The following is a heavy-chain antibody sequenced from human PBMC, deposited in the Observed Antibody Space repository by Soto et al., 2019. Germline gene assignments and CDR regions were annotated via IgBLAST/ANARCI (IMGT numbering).Heavy chain of an antibody. J-gene: IGHJ6*02. CDR1: GYTFTSYG. CDR2: ISAYNGNT. CDR3: TGLGSDDYSYGPYYYYGRDV. Sequence: QVQLVQSGAEVKKPGASVKVSCKASGYTFTSYGISWVRQAPGQGLEWMGWISAYNGNTNYAQKLQGSVTMTTHTSTSIAYMELRRLRSDATAVYYCTGLGSDDYSYGPYYYYGRDVWGQGTTVTVSS. V-gene: IGHV1-18*01. D-gene: IGHD5-18*01.